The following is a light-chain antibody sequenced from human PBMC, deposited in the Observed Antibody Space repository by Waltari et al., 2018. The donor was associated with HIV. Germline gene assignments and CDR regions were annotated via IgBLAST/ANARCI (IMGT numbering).Light chain of an antibody. CDR1: QSLLHSNGYNY. CDR3: MQALQTPLT. V-gene: IGKV2-28*01. J-gene: IGKJ4*01. Sequence: EIVLTQSPLSLPVTPGEPASISCRSSQSLLHSNGYNYLVWYLQKPGQSPQFLIYLGSYRAAGVPDRFSGSWSGTDFTLHINRVEAEDVGVYYCMQALQTPLTFGGGTKVEIK. CDR2: LGS.